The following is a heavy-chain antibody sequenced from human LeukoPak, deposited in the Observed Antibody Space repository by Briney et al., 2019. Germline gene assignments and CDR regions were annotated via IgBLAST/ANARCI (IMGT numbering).Heavy chain of an antibody. CDR3: ARTYYDFWFAFDI. CDR1: GFTFSSYS. CDR2: ITRSNYI. V-gene: IGHV3-21*04. J-gene: IGHJ3*02. D-gene: IGHD3-3*01. Sequence: GGSLRLSCAASGFTFSSYSMNWVRQAPGRGLEWVSSITRSNYIYYADSVKGRFTISRDNAKNSLYLQMNSLRAEDTAVYYCARTYYDFWFAFDIWGQGTMVTVSS.